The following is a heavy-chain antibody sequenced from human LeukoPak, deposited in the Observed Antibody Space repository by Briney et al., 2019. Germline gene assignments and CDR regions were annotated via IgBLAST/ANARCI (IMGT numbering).Heavy chain of an antibody. CDR2: ISYDGSNK. Sequence: GGSLRLSCAASGFTFSSYAMHWVRQAPGKGLEWVAVISYDGSNKYYADSVKGRFTISRDSSKNTLYLQMNSLRAEDTAVYYCARGTYEPKGYWGQGTLVTVSS. J-gene: IGHJ4*02. CDR1: GFTFSSYA. CDR3: ARGTYEPKGY. D-gene: IGHD3-3*01. V-gene: IGHV3-30*04.